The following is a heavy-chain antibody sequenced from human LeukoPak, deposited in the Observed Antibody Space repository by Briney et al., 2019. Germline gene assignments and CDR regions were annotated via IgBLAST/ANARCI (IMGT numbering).Heavy chain of an antibody. V-gene: IGHV4-59*01. D-gene: IGHD2-2*01. J-gene: IGHJ5*02. CDR1: GGSISNYY. Sequence: SETLSLTCTVSGGSISNYYWSWIRQPPGKGLEWIGYIYDSGSTNYNPSLKSRVTISVDRSKNQFSLNLRSVNAADTAVYYCARDPSNSRGWFDPWGQGTLVTVSS. CDR3: ARDPSNSRGWFDP. CDR2: IYDSGST.